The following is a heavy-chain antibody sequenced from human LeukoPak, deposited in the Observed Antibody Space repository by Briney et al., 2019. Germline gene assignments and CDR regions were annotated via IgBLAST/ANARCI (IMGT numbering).Heavy chain of an antibody. CDR2: IYYSGST. CDR3: ARSFTIFGVVGNWFDP. Sequence: SETLSLTCTVSGGSISSGGYYWSWIRQHPGKGLEWIGYIYYSGSTYYNPSLKSRVTISVDTSKNQFSLKLSSVTAADTAAYYCARSFTIFGVVGNWFDPWGQGTLVTVSS. V-gene: IGHV4-31*03. J-gene: IGHJ5*02. D-gene: IGHD3-3*01. CDR1: GGSISSGGYY.